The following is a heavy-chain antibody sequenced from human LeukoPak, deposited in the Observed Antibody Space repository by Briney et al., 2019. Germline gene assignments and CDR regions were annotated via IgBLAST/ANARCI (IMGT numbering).Heavy chain of an antibody. V-gene: IGHV3-20*01. CDR2: INWNGGST. D-gene: IGHD3-16*01. CDR1: GFTFDDYG. CDR3: ARERGHLGGNAFDI. J-gene: IGHJ3*02. Sequence: PGGSLRLSCAASGFTFDDYGMSWVRQAPGKGLEWVSGINWNGGSTGYADSVKGRFTISRDNAKNSLYLQMNSLRAEDTALYHCARERGHLGGNAFDIWGQGTMVTVSS.